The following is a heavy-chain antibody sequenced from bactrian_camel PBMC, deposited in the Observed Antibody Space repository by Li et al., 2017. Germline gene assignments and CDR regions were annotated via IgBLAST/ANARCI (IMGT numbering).Heavy chain of an antibody. CDR3: AAVIGAPQSIGLIT. CDR1: GATDSIGY. Sequence: DVQLVESGGGSVQAGGSLTLSCVASGATDSIGYMGWFRQAPGKEREGVATIYTAGALYYADSVKGRFTISQDNAEHTVYLQMTGLKPDDTAMYYCAAVIGAPQSIGLITGARGPRSPSP. J-gene: IGHJ4*01. V-gene: IGHV3S10*01. CDR2: IYTAGAL.